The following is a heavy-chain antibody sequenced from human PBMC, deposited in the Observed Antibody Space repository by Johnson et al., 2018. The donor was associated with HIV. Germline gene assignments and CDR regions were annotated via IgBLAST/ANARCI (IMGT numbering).Heavy chain of an antibody. V-gene: IGHV3-30*04. CDR1: GFTFSSYA. CDR3: ARDNWNEDI. D-gene: IGHD1-20*01. CDR2: MSYDGSSK. Sequence: QMLLVESGGGVVQPGRSLRLSCAASGFTFSSYAMHWVRQAPGKGLEWVAVMSYDGSSKYYADSVKGRFTISRDNSKNTLYLQMNSLRAEDTAVYYCARDNWNEDIWGQGTMVTVSS. J-gene: IGHJ3*02.